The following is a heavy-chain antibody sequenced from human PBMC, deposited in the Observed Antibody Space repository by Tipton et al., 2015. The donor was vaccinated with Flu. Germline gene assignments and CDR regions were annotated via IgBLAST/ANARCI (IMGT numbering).Heavy chain of an antibody. CDR3: AMVAAHKAIYYYYYGMDV. J-gene: IGHJ6*02. CDR1: GFTFSSYA. CDR2: ISGSGGST. D-gene: IGHD2-15*01. V-gene: IGHV3-23*01. Sequence: SLRLSCAASGFTFSSYAMSWVRQAPGKGLEWVSAISGSGGSTYYADSVKGRFTISRDNSKNTLYLQMNSLRAEDTAVYYCAMVAAHKAIYYYYYGMDVWGQGTTVTVSS.